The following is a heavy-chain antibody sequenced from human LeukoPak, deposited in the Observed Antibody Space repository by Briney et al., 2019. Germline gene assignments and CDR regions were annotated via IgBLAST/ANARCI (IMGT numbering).Heavy chain of an antibody. CDR3: ARVDLWAVAGCFDY. D-gene: IGHD6-13*01. CDR1: GGSFSGYY. CDR2: INHSGST. J-gene: IGHJ4*02. V-gene: IGHV4-34*01. Sequence: SETLSLTCAVYGGSFSGYYWSWIRQPPGKGLEWIGEINHSGSTNYNPSLKSRVTISVDTSKNQFSLKLSSVTAADTAVYYCARVDLWAVAGCFDYWGQGTLVTVSS.